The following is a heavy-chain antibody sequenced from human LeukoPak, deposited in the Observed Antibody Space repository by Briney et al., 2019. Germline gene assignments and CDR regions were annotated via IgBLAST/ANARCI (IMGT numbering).Heavy chain of an antibody. D-gene: IGHD2/OR15-2a*01. V-gene: IGHV3-74*03. CDR1: GFTFSSYG. J-gene: IGHJ4*02. Sequence: GGSPRLSCAASGFTFSSYGMHWVRQAPGKGLVWVSHINNDGSSTKYADSVKGRFTISRDNAKNTLYLQMNSLRVEDTAVYYCVSRILTSFDNWGQGTLVTVSS. CDR3: VSRILTSFDN. CDR2: INNDGSST.